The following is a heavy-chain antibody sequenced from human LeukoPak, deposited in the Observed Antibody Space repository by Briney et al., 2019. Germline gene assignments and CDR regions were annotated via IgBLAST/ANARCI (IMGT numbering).Heavy chain of an antibody. CDR3: ARGYYDFWSGYRPPGGDWFDP. V-gene: IGHV4-38-2*01. CDR1: GYSISSGYY. J-gene: IGHJ5*02. D-gene: IGHD3-3*01. CDR2: IYHSGST. Sequence: PSETLSLTCAVSGYSISSGYYWGWIRQPPGKGLEWIGSIYHSGSTYYNPSLKSRVTISVDTSKNQFSLKLSSVTAADTAVYYCARGYYDFWSGYRPPGGDWFDPWGQGNLVTVSS.